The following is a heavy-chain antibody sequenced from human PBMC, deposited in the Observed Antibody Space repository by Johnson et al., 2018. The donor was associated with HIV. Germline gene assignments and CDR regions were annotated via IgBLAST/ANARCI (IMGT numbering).Heavy chain of an antibody. Sequence: QMLLVESGGGVVQPGRSLRLSCAASGFTFSSYGMHWVRQAPGKGLEWVAVISYDGSNKYYADSVKGRFTISRDNAKNSLYLQMNSLRAEDTAVYYCARSEYSSSWSNAFDIWGQGTMVTVSS. CDR2: ISYDGSNK. CDR3: ARSEYSSSWSNAFDI. J-gene: IGHJ3*02. V-gene: IGHV3-30*03. CDR1: GFTFSSYG. D-gene: IGHD6-13*01.